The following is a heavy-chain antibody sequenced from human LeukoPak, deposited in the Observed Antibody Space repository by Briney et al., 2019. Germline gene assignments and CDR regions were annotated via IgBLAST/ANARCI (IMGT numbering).Heavy chain of an antibody. J-gene: IGHJ3*02. CDR2: IYYSGST. Sequence: SETLSLTCTVSGGSISSYYWSWIRQPPGKGLEWIGYIYYSGSTNYNPSLKSRVTISVDTSKNQFSLKLSSVTAADTAVYYCARVGWCCGSCYRSRGAFDIWGQGTMVTVSS. D-gene: IGHD2-15*01. CDR1: GGSISSYY. V-gene: IGHV4-59*01. CDR3: ARVGWCCGSCYRSRGAFDI.